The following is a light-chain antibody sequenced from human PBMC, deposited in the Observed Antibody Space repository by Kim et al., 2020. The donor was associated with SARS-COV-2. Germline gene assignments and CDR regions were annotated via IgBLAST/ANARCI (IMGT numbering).Light chain of an antibody. Sequence: LTQPHSVSESPGKTVTISCTRSSGSIASNYVQWYQQRPGSAPTTVIYEDNQRPSGVPDRFSGSIDSSSNSASLTISGLKTEDEADYYCQSYDSSFWVFGGGTRLTV. CDR1: SGSIASNY. CDR3: QSYDSSFWV. CDR2: EDN. V-gene: IGLV6-57*04. J-gene: IGLJ3*02.